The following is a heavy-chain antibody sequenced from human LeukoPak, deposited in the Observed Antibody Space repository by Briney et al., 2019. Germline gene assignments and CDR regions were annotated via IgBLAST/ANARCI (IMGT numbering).Heavy chain of an antibody. J-gene: IGHJ6*03. D-gene: IGHD5-12*01. Sequence: ASVKVSCKASGYTFTSYYMHWVRQAPGQGLEWMGIINPSGGSTSYAQKFQGRVTMTRDMSTSTVYMELSSLRSEDTAVYYCARDHGGSGYGLGSIDYYYMDVWGKGTTVTVSS. CDR1: GYTFTSYY. CDR2: INPSGGST. V-gene: IGHV1-46*01. CDR3: ARDHGGSGYGLGSIDYYYMDV.